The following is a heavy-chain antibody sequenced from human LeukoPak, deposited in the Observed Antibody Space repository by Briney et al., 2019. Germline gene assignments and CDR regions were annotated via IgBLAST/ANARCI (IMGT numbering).Heavy chain of an antibody. Sequence: PSETLSLTCTVSGGSISSSSYYWGWIRQPPGKGLEWIGSIYYSGSTYYNPSLKSRVTISVDTSKNQFSLKLSSVTAEDTAVYYCAKDRQSTGGYEFDYWGQGTLVTVSS. J-gene: IGHJ4*02. D-gene: IGHD5-12*01. V-gene: IGHV4-39*07. CDR3: AKDRQSTGGYEFDY. CDR1: GGSISSSSYY. CDR2: IYYSGST.